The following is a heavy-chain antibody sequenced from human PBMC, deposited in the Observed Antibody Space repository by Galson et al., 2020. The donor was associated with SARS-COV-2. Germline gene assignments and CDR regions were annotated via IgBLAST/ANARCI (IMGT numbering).Heavy chain of an antibody. CDR3: ARVGAVGAIPFGY. V-gene: IGHV3-30*03. CDR2: ISNDGSNK. J-gene: IGHJ4*02. D-gene: IGHD1-26*01. Sequence: GESLKISCAASGFTFSSYGMHWVRQAPGKGLEWVAVISNDGSNKYYADSVKGRFTISRDNSKNTLYLQMNSLRAEDTAVYYCARVGAVGAIPFGYWGQGTLVTVSS. CDR1: GFTFSSYG.